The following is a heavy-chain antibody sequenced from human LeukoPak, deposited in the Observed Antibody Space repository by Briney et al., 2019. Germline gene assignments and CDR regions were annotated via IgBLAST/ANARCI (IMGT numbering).Heavy chain of an antibody. V-gene: IGHV4-39*07. D-gene: IGHD3-10*01. CDR2: IYYSGST. Sequence: SQTLSLTCTVSGGSISSSSYYWGWIRQPPGKGLEWIGSIYYSGSTYYNPSLKSRVTISVDTSRNQFSLKLSSVTAADTAVYYCVRVGGSGTYYFFDYWGQGTLVTVSS. CDR3: VRVGGSGTYYFFDY. J-gene: IGHJ4*02. CDR1: GGSISSSSYY.